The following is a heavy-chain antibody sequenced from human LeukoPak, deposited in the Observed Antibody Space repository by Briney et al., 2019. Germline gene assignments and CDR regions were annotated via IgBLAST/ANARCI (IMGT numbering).Heavy chain of an antibody. CDR1: GFTFSSYA. CDR3: ARDCGGDCFDAFDI. D-gene: IGHD2-21*02. CDR2: ISSSGSSI. Sequence: GGSLRLSCAASGFTFSSYAMSWVRQAPGKGLEWLSYISSSGSSIYYADSVKGGFTVSREDAKKSLYLQMNRQRGEDTAVYYCARDCGGDCFDAFDIWGRGTMVTVSS. J-gene: IGHJ3*02. V-gene: IGHV3-48*03.